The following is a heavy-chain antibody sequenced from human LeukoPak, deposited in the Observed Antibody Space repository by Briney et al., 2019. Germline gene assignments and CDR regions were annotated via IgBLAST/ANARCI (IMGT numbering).Heavy chain of an antibody. J-gene: IGHJ4*02. CDR2: IIPILGIA. CDR3: AREVETGDFDY. CDR1: GYIFTNYA. D-gene: IGHD7-27*01. Sequence: ASVKVSCKASGYIFTNYAMNWVRQAPGQGLEWMGRIIPILGIANYAQKFQGRVTMTRDTSTSTVYMELSSLRSEDTAVYYCAREVETGDFDYWGQGTLVTVSS. V-gene: IGHV1-69*04.